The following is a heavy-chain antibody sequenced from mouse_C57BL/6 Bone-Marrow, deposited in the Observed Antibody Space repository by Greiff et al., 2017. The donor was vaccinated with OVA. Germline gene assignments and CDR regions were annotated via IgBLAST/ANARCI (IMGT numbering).Heavy chain of an antibody. CDR3: ARHYYGSSYAMDY. V-gene: IGHV1-82*01. CDR2: IYPGDGDT. Sequence: VMLVESGPELVKPGASVKISCKASGYAFSSSWMNWVKQRPGKGLEWIGRIYPGDGDTNYNGKFKGKATLTADKSSSTAYMQLSSLTSEDSAVYFCARHYYGSSYAMDYWGQGTSVTVSS. D-gene: IGHD1-1*01. CDR1: GYAFSSSW. J-gene: IGHJ4*01.